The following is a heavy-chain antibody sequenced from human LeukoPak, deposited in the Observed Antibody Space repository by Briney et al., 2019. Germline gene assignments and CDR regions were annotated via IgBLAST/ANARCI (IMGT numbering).Heavy chain of an antibody. V-gene: IGHV3-11*06. CDR2: ISRSSSYT. CDR1: GFTFSDYY. J-gene: IGHJ6*04. D-gene: IGHD1-26*01. Sequence: GGSLRLSCAASGFTFSDYYMSWIRQAPGRGREWVSYISRSSSYTNYADSVKGRFTISRDNAKNSLYLQMNSLRAEDTAVYYCAREKLGTGAHYYYGMDVWGKGTTVTVSS. CDR3: AREKLGTGAHYYYGMDV.